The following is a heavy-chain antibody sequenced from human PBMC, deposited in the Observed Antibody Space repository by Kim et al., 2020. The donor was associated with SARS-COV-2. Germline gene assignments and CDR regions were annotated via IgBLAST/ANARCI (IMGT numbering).Heavy chain of an antibody. D-gene: IGHD3-22*01. CDR3: ARIRCYYDSSGYLLLDAFDI. V-gene: IGHV2-70*01. CDR1: GFSLSTSGMC. J-gene: IGHJ3*02. CDR2: IDCDDDK. Sequence: SGPTLVKPTQTLTLTCTFSGFSLSTSGMCVSWIRQPPGKALEWLALIDCDDDKYYSTSLKTRLTISKDTSKNQVVLTMTNMDPVDTATYYCARIRCYYDSSGYLLLDAFDIWGQGTMVTVSS.